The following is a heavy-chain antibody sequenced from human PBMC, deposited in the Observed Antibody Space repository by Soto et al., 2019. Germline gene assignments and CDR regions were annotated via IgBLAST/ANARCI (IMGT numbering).Heavy chain of an antibody. CDR3: ARETTVAPLIDY. CDR2: INAGNGNT. V-gene: IGHV1-3*01. J-gene: IGHJ4*02. D-gene: IGHD4-17*01. CDR1: GYTFTSYA. Sequence: ASVKVSCKASGYTFTSYAMHWVRQAPGQRLEWMGWINAGNGNTKYSQKFQGRVTITRDTSASTAYMELSSLRSEDTAVYYCARETTVAPLIDYWGQGTLVTVSS.